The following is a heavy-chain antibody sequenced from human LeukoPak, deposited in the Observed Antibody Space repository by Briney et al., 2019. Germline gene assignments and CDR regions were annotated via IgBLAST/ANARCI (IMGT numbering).Heavy chain of an antibody. V-gene: IGHV1-18*01. CDR2: ISAYNGNT. CDR3: ARVPPATYYMDV. Sequence: ASVKVSCEASGYTFTSYGISWVRQAPGQGLEWMGWISAYNGNTNYAQKLQGRVTMTTDTSTSTAYMELRSLRSDDTAVYYCARVPPATYYMDVWGKGTTVTVSS. CDR1: GYTFTSYG. J-gene: IGHJ6*03.